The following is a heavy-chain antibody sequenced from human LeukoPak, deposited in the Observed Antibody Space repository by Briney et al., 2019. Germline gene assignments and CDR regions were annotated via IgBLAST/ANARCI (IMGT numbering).Heavy chain of an antibody. D-gene: IGHD3-22*01. CDR1: GFTFSNAW. V-gene: IGHV3-15*01. CDR2: IKSKTDGGTT. CDR3: TTDLADSSGYAGAFDI. J-gene: IGHJ3*02. Sequence: GSLRLSCAASGFTFSNAWMSWVRQAPGKGLEWVGRIKSKTDGGTTDYAAPVKGRFTISRDDSKNTLYLQMNSLKTEDTAVYYCTTDLADSSGYAGAFDIWGQGTMVTVSS.